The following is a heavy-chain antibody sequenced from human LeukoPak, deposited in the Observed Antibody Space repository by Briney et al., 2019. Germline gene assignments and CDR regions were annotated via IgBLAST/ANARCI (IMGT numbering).Heavy chain of an antibody. J-gene: IGHJ6*02. V-gene: IGHV3-48*03. CDR3: ARDPGFNYYYGMDV. D-gene: IGHD6-25*01. Sequence: GGSLRLSCAASGFTFSSYEMNWVRQAPGKGLEWVSYISSSGSTIYCADSVKGRFTISRDNAKNSLYLQMNSLRAEDTAVYYCARDPGFNYYYGMDVWGQGTTVTVSS. CDR1: GFTFSSYE. CDR2: ISSSGSTI.